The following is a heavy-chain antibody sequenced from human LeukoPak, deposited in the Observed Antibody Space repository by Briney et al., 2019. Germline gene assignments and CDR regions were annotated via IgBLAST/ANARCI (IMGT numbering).Heavy chain of an antibody. Sequence: TGGSLRLSCAASGFMFDDYGMSWVRQAPGKGLVWVARIKGDGSSTIYADSVKGRFTISRDNSKNTLYLQTSSLRAEDTAVYYCARASTTVPNLLDHWGRGTLVTVSS. CDR1: GFMFDDYG. J-gene: IGHJ4*02. CDR3: ARASTTVPNLLDH. D-gene: IGHD4-17*01. V-gene: IGHV3-74*01. CDR2: IKGDGSST.